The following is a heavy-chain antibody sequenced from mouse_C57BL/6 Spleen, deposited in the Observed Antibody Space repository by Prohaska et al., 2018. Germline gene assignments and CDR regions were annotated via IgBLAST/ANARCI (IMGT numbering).Heavy chain of an antibody. CDR1: GFTFSDYY. CDR2: INYYGSST. Sequence: EVKLVESEGGLVQPVSSMKLSCTASGFTFSDYYMAWVRQVPEKGLEWVANINYYGSSTYYLDSMKSCVIISRDNVNNKVYVQMSSMWSEETATYEWGRRGLRLGWWYFGVRGTGTRVTVSS. V-gene: IGHV5-16*01. D-gene: IGHD2-2*01. CDR3: GRRGLRLGWWYFGV. J-gene: IGHJ1*03.